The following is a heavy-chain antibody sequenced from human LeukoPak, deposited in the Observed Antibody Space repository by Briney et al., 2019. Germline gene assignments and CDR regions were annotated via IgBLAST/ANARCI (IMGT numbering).Heavy chain of an antibody. D-gene: IGHD2-2*01. V-gene: IGHV4-39*01. CDR2: AYYSGTT. Sequence: SETLSLTCTLSGGSMYSSGNYWGWIRQPPGKGLEWIASAYYSGTTYYNPSLKSRVTIFVDTSKNHFSLKVNSVTAADAAVYHCARHGCSTTNCFGYYHYYMDVWGKGTTVIVSS. CDR3: ARHGCSTTNCFGYYHYYMDV. CDR1: GGSMYSSGNY. J-gene: IGHJ6*03.